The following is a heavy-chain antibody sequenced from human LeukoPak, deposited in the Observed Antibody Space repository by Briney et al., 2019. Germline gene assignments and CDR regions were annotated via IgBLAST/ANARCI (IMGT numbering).Heavy chain of an antibody. J-gene: IGHJ6*03. V-gene: IGHV4-39*07. Sequence: SETLSLTCTVSGVSISSSNSYWGWIRQPPGKGLEWIGSIYHSGSTYYNPSLKSRVTISVDTSKNQFSLKLSSVTAADTAVYYCARRPYYYYYMDVWGKGTTVTVSS. CDR3: ARRPYYYYYMDV. CDR1: GVSISSSNSY. CDR2: IYHSGST.